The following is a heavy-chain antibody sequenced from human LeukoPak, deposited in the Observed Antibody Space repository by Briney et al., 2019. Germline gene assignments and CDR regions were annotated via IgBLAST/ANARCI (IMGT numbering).Heavy chain of an antibody. CDR3: AKDPTVSIAAAGTTTEGWFDP. V-gene: IGHV3-33*06. CDR1: GFTFSSYA. J-gene: IGHJ5*02. Sequence: TGRSLRLSCAASGFTFSSYAMHWVRQAPGKGLEWVAVIWYDGSNKYYADSVKGRFTISRDNSKNTLYLQMNSLRAEDTAVYYCAKDPTVSIAAAGTTTEGWFDPWGQGTLVTVSS. D-gene: IGHD6-13*01. CDR2: IWYDGSNK.